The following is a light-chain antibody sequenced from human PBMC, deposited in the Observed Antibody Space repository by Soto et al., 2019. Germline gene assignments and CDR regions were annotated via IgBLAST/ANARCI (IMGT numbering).Light chain of an antibody. Sequence: QSVLTQPPSASGTPGQRVTISCSGGSSNIGSHTVNWYQHLPGTAPKLLIYSNNQRPSGVPDRFSGSVSGTSASLAISGLXXEDEAAXXCAAWHDSLNALVFGGGTKLTVL. CDR3: AAWHDSLNALV. CDR1: SSNIGSHT. CDR2: SNN. V-gene: IGLV1-44*01. J-gene: IGLJ2*01.